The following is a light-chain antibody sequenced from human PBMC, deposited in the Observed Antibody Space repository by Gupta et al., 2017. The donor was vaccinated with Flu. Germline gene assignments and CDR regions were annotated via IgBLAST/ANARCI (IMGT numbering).Light chain of an antibody. CDR3: QQSVSLPAT. Sequence: PSSLSASVGDRVTITCRASQSISNYLNWYQQRPGKAPKLLIYVASNLKDGVPARFSGGGFGTEFTLVINSLQPEDFATYFCQQSVSLPATFGRGTNLEIK. J-gene: IGKJ2*01. CDR2: VAS. V-gene: IGKV1-39*01. CDR1: QSISNY.